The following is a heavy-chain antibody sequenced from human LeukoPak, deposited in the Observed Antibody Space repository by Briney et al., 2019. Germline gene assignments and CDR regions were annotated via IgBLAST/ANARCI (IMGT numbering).Heavy chain of an antibody. V-gene: IGHV1-2*02. CDR1: GCTFTGYY. CDR2: INPNSGGT. D-gene: IGHD2-15*01. CDR3: ARGPRWTRQSGGLGY. J-gene: IGHJ4*02. Sequence: ASVKVSCKASGCTFTGYYMHWVRQAPGQGLEWMGWINPNSGGTNYAQKFQGRVTMTRNTSISTAYMELSSLRSEDTAVYYCARGPRWTRQSGGLGYWGQGTLVTVSS.